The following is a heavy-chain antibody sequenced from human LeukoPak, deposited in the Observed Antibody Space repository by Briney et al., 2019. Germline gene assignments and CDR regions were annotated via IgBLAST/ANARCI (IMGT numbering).Heavy chain of an antibody. Sequence: SVKFSCKASGGTFSSYAISWVRQAPGQGLEWIGGIIPIFGTANYAQKFQGRVTITACESTSTAYTELSRLRSEDTAVYYCAGEKVDCSGGSCYLTFDYWGQGTLVTVSS. CDR1: GGTFSSYA. CDR3: AGEKVDCSGGSCYLTFDY. J-gene: IGHJ4*02. CDR2: IIPIFGTA. V-gene: IGHV1-69*01. D-gene: IGHD2-15*01.